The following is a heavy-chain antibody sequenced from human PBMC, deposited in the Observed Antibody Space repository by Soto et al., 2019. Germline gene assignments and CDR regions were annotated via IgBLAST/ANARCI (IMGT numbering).Heavy chain of an antibody. CDR2: IYYSGST. J-gene: IGHJ3*01. D-gene: IGHD3-10*01. V-gene: IGHV4-4*02. CDR3: ARVWGGAFDF. CDR1: GGSISSSNW. Sequence: SETLSLTCAVSGGSISSSNWWSWVRQPPGKGLEWIGEIYYSGSTNYNPSLKSRVTISVDTSKNQSSLKLSSVTAADTAVYYCARVWGGAFDFWGQGTMVTVS.